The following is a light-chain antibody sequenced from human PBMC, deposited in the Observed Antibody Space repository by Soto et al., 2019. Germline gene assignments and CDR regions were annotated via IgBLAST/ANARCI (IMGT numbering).Light chain of an antibody. CDR3: AAWDDSLNGPV. CDR1: SSNIGSNT. Sequence: QSVLTQPPSASGTPGQRVTISCSRSSSNIGSNTVNWYQQLPGTAPKLLMYKTNHRPSGVPDRFSGSKSGTSASLAIGGLQSEDEADYYCAAWDDSLNGPVFGGGTKLTVL. CDR2: KTN. V-gene: IGLV1-44*01. J-gene: IGLJ3*02.